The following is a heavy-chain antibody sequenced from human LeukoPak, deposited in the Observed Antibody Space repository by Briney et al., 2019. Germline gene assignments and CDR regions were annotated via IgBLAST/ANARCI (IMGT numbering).Heavy chain of an antibody. V-gene: IGHV4-34*01. Sequence: SETLSLTCAVYGGCFSGHYWTWIRQPPGKGLQWIGEGNDRGSTNYNPSLKSRLTISEDKSKKQFSLRLPSVTAADTAVYYCAIRVIAGRFGDYYYYMDVWGKGTTVTVSS. D-gene: IGHD3-16*01. J-gene: IGHJ6*03. CDR2: GNDRGST. CDR3: AIRVIAGRFGDYYYYMDV. CDR1: GGCFSGHY.